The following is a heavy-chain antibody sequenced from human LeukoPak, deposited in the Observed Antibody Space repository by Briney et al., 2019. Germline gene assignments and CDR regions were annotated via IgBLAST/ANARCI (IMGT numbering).Heavy chain of an antibody. D-gene: IGHD6-13*01. CDR3: ARDWQWQQLDGDAFDI. V-gene: IGHV3-7*04. Sequence: PGGSLRLSCAASGFTFSGYWMSWVRQAPGQGLEWVANIKQDGSEKYYVDSVKGRFTISRDNAKNSLFLQMNSLRAEDTAVYYCARDWQWQQLDGDAFDIWGQGTMVTVSS. CDR1: GFTFSGYW. J-gene: IGHJ3*02. CDR2: IKQDGSEK.